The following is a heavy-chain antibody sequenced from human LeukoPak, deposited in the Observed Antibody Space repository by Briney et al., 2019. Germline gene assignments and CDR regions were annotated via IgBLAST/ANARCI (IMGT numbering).Heavy chain of an antibody. CDR1: GFPFSSYW. V-gene: IGHV3-7*04. CDR2: IKQDGSKK. J-gene: IGHJ4*02. CDR3: TRVGYIDEGIDY. D-gene: IGHD5-24*01. Sequence: GGSLRLSCVASGFPFSSYWMTWVRQAPGKGLEWVANIKQDGSKKSYADSVKGRFTISRDNAKNSLYLQMNSLRAEGTAIYYCTRVGYIDEGIDYWGQGTLATVSS.